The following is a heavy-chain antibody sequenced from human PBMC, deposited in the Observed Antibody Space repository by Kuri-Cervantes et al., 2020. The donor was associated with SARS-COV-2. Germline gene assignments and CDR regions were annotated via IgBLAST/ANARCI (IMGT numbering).Heavy chain of an antibody. CDR2: ISAYNGNT. V-gene: IGHV1-18*04. Sequence: ASVKVSCKASGYTFTGYYIHWVRQAPGHGLEWMGWISAYNGNTNYAQKLQGRVTMTTDTSTSTAYMELRSLRSDDTAVYYCARDYDFRFDYWGQGTLVTVSS. D-gene: IGHD3-3*01. J-gene: IGHJ4*02. CDR1: GYTFTGYY. CDR3: ARDYDFRFDY.